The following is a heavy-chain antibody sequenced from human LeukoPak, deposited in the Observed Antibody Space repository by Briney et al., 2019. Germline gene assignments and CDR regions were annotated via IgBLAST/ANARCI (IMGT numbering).Heavy chain of an antibody. Sequence: GESLQISCKGSGYRFTSYWIGWVRPLPGKGLEWMGIIYPGDSDTRYSPSFQGQVTISADKSISTAYLQWSSLKASDTAMYYCARSPPPGINWFDPWGQGTLVTVSS. CDR3: ARSPPPGINWFDP. CDR2: IYPGDSDT. CDR1: GYRFTSYW. J-gene: IGHJ5*02. V-gene: IGHV5-51*01.